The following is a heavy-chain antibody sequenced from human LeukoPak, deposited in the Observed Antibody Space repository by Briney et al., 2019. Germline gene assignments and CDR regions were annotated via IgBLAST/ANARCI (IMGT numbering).Heavy chain of an antibody. J-gene: IGHJ4*02. V-gene: IGHV3-7*01. D-gene: IGHD6-19*01. Sequence: GGSLRLSCAASGFIFSTSWMIWVRQAPGKGLEWVANIKEDGSEKYYVDSVKGRFTISRDNAKNSLYLQMNSLRAEDTAVYYCASGYYSGWYIPYYWGQGTLVTVSS. CDR3: ASGYYSGWYIPYY. CDR2: IKEDGSEK. CDR1: GFIFSTSW.